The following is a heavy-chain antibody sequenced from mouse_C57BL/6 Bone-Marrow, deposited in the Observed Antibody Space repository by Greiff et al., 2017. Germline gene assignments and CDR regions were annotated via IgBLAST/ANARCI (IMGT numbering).Heavy chain of an antibody. V-gene: IGHV1-20*01. CDR1: GYSFTGYF. J-gene: IGHJ2*01. D-gene: IGHD2-3*01. CDR3: ARRWISGHFDY. CDR2: INPYNGDT. Sequence: QLQQSGPELVKPGDSVKISCKASGYSFTGYFMNWVMQSHGKSLEWIGRINPYNGDTFYNQKFKGKATLTVDKSSSTAHMELRSLTSEDSAVYYCARRWISGHFDYWGQGTTLTVSS.